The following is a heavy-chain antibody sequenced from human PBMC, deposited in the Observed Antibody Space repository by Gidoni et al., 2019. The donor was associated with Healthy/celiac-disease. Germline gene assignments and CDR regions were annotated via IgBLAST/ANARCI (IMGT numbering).Heavy chain of an antibody. CDR3: ARVRSYGYTSIDY. CDR1: GGSFSGYY. Sequence: QVQLQQWGAGLLKPSETLSLTCAVYGGSFSGYYWSWIRQPPGKGLEWIGEINHSGSTNYNPSLKSRVTISVDTSKNQFSLKLSSVTAADTAVYYCARVRSYGYTSIDYWGQGTLVTVSS. V-gene: IGHV4-34*01. J-gene: IGHJ4*02. CDR2: INHSGST. D-gene: IGHD5-18*01.